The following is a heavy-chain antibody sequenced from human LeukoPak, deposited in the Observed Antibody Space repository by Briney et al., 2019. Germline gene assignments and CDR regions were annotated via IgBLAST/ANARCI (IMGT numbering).Heavy chain of an antibody. V-gene: IGHV3-23*01. D-gene: IGHD3-22*01. CDR2: ISDTGGRT. CDR3: AKRGVVIRVILVGFHKEAYYFDS. Sequence: GGSLRLSCAVSGVTLSNYGMTWVRQAPGKGLEWVAGISDTGGRTNYADSVKGRFTISRDNPKNTLYLQMNSLRAEDTAVYSCAKRGVVIRVILVGFHKEAYYFDSWGQGALVTVSS. CDR1: GVTLSNYG. J-gene: IGHJ4*02.